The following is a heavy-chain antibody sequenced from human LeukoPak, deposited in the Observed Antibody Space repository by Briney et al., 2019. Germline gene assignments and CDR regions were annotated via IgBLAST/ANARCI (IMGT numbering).Heavy chain of an antibody. CDR1: GFTFRSYE. CDR3: AREQTYGDYFDY. J-gene: IGHJ4*02. V-gene: IGHV3-48*03. CDR2: ISSSGSTI. Sequence: GGSLRLSSAAPGFTFRSYEMNWVRQAPGKGLEWGSYISSSGSTISYADSVKGRFTISRDNAKNSLYLQMNSLRAEDTAVYYCAREQTYGDYFDYWGQGTLVTVSS. D-gene: IGHD4-17*01.